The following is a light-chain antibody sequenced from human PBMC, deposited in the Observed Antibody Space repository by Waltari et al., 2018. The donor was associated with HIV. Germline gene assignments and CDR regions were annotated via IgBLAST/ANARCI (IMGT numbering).Light chain of an antibody. J-gene: IGLJ2*01. CDR3: VSYTEKDTFLL. CDR1: SNDIGTYNF. Sequence: QSALTQPPSASGSPGQSVAISCTGSSNDIGTYNFVSWYQHHPGKAPKLLIYDVTRRPPRIPARCAGTKSGYTASLTVSDLQVEDEADYYCVSYTEKDTFLLFGGGTKLAV. CDR2: DVT. V-gene: IGLV2-8*01.